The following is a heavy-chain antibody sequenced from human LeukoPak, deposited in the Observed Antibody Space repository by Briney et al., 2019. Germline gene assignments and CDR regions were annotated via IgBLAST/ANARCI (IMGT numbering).Heavy chain of an antibody. V-gene: IGHV3-23*01. J-gene: IGHJ3*02. CDR2: VSGSGDIT. CDR1: GFTSSSYA. D-gene: IGHD1-26*01. Sequence: GGSLRLSCAASGFTSSSYAMNWVRQAPGKGLEWVSIVSGSGDITFYADSVKGRFTISRDNSKNTLYLQMSSLRAEDTAVYYCAKKVGGIYAFDMWGQGTMVTVSS. CDR3: AKKVGGIYAFDM.